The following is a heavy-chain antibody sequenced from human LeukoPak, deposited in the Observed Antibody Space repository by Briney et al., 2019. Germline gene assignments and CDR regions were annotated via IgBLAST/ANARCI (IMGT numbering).Heavy chain of an antibody. CDR1: GFSFRSHW. V-gene: IGHV3-7*01. CDR2: IKPDGSDK. D-gene: IGHD5-24*01. CDR3: ATISAQTFDI. Sequence: GGSLRLSCVGSGFSFRSHWVSWVRQSPGKGLEWVANIKPDGSDKYYVDSARGRFTVSRDNAKNSAFLQMNSLRAEDTAIYYCATISAQTFDIWGQGTLVSVSS. J-gene: IGHJ3*02.